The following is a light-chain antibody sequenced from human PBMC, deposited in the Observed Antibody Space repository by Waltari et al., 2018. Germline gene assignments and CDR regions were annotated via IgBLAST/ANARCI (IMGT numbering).Light chain of an antibody. CDR2: WAS. CDR3: QQYFATPRT. J-gene: IGKJ1*01. V-gene: IGKV4-1*01. CDR1: QSLLYTSNNKNH. Sequence: DIVLTQSPDSLAVSLGERATINCMSSQSLLYTSNNKNHLGWYQQKPGQPPKLLIYWASTRRAGVPDRFSGSGSGTDFTLTISSLQAEDVAVYYCQQYFATPRTFGQGTKVEIK.